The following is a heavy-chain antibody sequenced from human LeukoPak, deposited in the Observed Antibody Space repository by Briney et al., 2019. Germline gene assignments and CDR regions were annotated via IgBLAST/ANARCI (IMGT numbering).Heavy chain of an antibody. V-gene: IGHV1-69*05. CDR1: GGTFSSYA. CDR2: IIPIFGTA. Sequence: SVKVSCKASGGTFSSYAISWVRQAPGQGLEWMGGIIPIFGTANYAQKFQGRVTITTDESTSTAYMELSSLRSEDTAVCYCASAGYSSSPFDYWGQGTLVTVSS. D-gene: IGHD6-13*01. J-gene: IGHJ4*02. CDR3: ASAGYSSSPFDY.